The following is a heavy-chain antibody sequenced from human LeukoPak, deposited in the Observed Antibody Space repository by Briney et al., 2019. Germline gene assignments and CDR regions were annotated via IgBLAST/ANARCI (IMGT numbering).Heavy chain of an antibody. CDR1: GFTFSSYS. CDR3: ARDLWFGELLRFDWFDP. J-gene: IGHJ5*02. Sequence: PGGSLRLSCAASGFTFSSYSMNWVRQAPGKGLEWVSSISSSSSYIYYADSVKGRFTISRDNAKNSLYLQMNRLRAEDTAVYYCARDLWFGELLRFDWFDPWGQGTLVTVSS. CDR2: ISSSSSYI. D-gene: IGHD3-10*01. V-gene: IGHV3-21*01.